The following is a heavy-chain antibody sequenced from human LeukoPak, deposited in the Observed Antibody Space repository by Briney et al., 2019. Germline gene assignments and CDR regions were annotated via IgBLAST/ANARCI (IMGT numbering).Heavy chain of an antibody. Sequence: GGSLRLSCAASGFTLSTHWLHWVRQAPGKGLVWVSRINGDGTTTSYADSVKGRFTISRVNAKSTLYLEMDSLRAEDTAIYYCARRWYTGTYYYFDLWGQGTLVTVSS. J-gene: IGHJ4*02. D-gene: IGHD1-26*01. CDR1: GFTLSTHW. CDR3: ARRWYTGTYYYFDL. CDR2: INGDGTTT. V-gene: IGHV3-74*01.